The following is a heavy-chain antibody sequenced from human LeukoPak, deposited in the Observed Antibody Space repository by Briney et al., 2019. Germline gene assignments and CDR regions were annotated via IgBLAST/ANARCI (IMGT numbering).Heavy chain of an antibody. CDR3: ARDPVTMIVVVTTGMDV. J-gene: IGHJ6*02. Sequence: SGGSLRLSCAASGFTFSSYAMSWVRQAPGKGLEWVSTISGSGSSTYYADSVKGRFTISRDNSKNTLYLQMNSLRAEDTAVYYCARDPVTMIVVVTTGMDVWGQGTTVTVSS. D-gene: IGHD3-22*01. CDR2: ISGSGSST. CDR1: GFTFSSYA. V-gene: IGHV3-23*01.